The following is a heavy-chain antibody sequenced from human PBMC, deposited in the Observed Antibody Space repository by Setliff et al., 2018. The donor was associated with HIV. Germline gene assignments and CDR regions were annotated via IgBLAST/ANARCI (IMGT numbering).Heavy chain of an antibody. CDR1: GYTFTGYY. J-gene: IGHJ4*02. CDR2: INPDSGGT. CDR3: ASPMFYDGKVV. Sequence: ASVKVSCKTSGYTFTGYYMHWVRQAPGQGLEWMGRINPDSGGTKYSQKFQDRVTLTSDMSANTVYMDLTTLRSEDTAVYYCASPMFYDGKVVWGQGTPVTVSS. V-gene: IGHV1-2*06. D-gene: IGHD3-22*01.